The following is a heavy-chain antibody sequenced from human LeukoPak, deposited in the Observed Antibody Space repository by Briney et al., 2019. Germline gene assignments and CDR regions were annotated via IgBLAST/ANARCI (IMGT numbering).Heavy chain of an antibody. CDR1: GFTFSKYW. J-gene: IGHJ4*02. CDR3: ARDYGEYYDFWSGYYLDY. Sequence: GGSLRLSCAASGFTFSKYWMLWVRQAPGKGLEWVSYISSSGSTIYYADSVKGRFTISRDNAKNSLYLQMNSLRAEDTAVYYCARDYGEYYDFWSGYYLDYWGQGTLVTVSS. CDR2: ISSSGSTI. V-gene: IGHV3-11*04. D-gene: IGHD3-3*01.